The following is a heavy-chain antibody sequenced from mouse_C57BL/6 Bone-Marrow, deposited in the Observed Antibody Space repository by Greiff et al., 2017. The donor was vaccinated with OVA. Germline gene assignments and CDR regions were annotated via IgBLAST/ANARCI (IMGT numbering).Heavy chain of an antibody. Sequence: QVQLQQPGTELVKPGASVKLSCKASGYTFTSYWMHWVKQRPGQGLEWIGNINPSNGGTNYNEKFKSKATLTVDKSSSTAYLQLSSLTSVAAAVYYCARYPYSNYAWFAYWGQGTLVTVSA. CDR3: ARYPYSNYAWFAY. D-gene: IGHD2-5*01. J-gene: IGHJ3*01. CDR1: GYTFTSYW. V-gene: IGHV1-53*01. CDR2: INPSNGGT.